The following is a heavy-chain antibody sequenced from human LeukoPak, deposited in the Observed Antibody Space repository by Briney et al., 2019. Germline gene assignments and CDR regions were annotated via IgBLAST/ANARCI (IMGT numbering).Heavy chain of an antibody. CDR2: IYYSGST. CDR1: GGSISSYY. Sequence: PSETLSLTCTVSGGSISSYYWSWIRQPPGKGLEWIGYIYYSGSTNYNPSLKSRVTISVDASKNQFSLNLTSVTAADTAVYYCARVSGYGGNSGVWGQGTLVTVSS. D-gene: IGHD4-23*01. CDR3: ARVSGYGGNSGV. J-gene: IGHJ4*02. V-gene: IGHV4-59*01.